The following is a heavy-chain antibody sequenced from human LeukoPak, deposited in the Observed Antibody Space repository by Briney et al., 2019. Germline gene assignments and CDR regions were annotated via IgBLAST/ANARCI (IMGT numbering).Heavy chain of an antibody. CDR3: ARDLPFGAIFGVVPGY. D-gene: IGHD3-3*01. CDR1: GYTFTGYY. Sequence: ASVKVSCTSSGYTFTGYYMHWVRQGPGQGLEWMGGINPNSDGTNYAQKYHGNVTITRDTSISTAYMELSRLRSDDTAVYYCARDLPFGAIFGVVPGYWGQGTLVTVSS. CDR2: INPNSDGT. V-gene: IGHV1-2*02. J-gene: IGHJ4*02.